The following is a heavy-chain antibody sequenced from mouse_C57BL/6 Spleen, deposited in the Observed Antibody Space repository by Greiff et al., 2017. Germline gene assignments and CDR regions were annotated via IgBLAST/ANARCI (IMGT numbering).Heavy chain of an antibody. V-gene: IGHV5-12*01. Sequence: EVKLVESGGGLVQPGGSLKLSCAASGFTFSDYYMYWVRQTPEKRLEWVAYISNGGGSTYYPDTVKGRFTISRDNAKNTMYLQMRRLKSEDTAMYYYSSQSYEVYYFDYWGQGTTLTVSS. CDR1: GFTFSDYY. D-gene: IGHD1-1*01. CDR2: ISNGGGST. CDR3: SSQSYEVYYFDY. J-gene: IGHJ2*01.